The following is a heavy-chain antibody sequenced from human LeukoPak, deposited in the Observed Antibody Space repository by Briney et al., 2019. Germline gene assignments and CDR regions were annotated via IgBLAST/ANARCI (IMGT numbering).Heavy chain of an antibody. J-gene: IGHJ4*02. CDR1: GGSFSGYY. CDR3: ARGVVVVAATFDY. Sequence: SETLSLTCAVYGGSFSGYYWSWIRQPPGKGPEWIGEINHSGSTNYNPSLKSRVTISVDTSKNQFSLKLSSVTAADTAVYYCARGVVVVAATFDYWGQGTLVTASS. D-gene: IGHD2-15*01. V-gene: IGHV4-34*01. CDR2: INHSGST.